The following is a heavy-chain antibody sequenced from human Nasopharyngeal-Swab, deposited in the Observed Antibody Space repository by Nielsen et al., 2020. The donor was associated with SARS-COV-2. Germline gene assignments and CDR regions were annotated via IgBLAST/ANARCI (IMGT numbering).Heavy chain of an antibody. Sequence: GESLNISWASSGFLVSNTYLRWVRQAPGKGLEWVSLIYSGGNTYYADSVKGRFTISRDTSKNTLYLQMNSLRTEDTAIYYCARGKYRITEFHYWGQGTLVTVSS. D-gene: IGHD6-6*01. CDR3: ARGKYRITEFHY. J-gene: IGHJ4*02. CDR2: IYSGGNT. V-gene: IGHV3-66*02. CDR1: GFLVSNTY.